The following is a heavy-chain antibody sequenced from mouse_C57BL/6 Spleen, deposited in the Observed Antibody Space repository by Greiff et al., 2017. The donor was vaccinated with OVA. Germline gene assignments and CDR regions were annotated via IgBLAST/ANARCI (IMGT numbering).Heavy chain of an antibody. CDR2: IYPGDGDT. J-gene: IGHJ1*03. CDR3: APHYYGSSYGYFDV. Sequence: QVQLQQSGAELVKPGASVKISCKASGYAFSSYWMNWVKQRPGKGLEWIGQIYPGDGDTNYNGKFKGKATLTADKSSSTAYMQLSSLTSEDSAVYFCAPHYYGSSYGYFDVWGTGTTVTVSS. D-gene: IGHD1-1*01. V-gene: IGHV1-80*01. CDR1: GYAFSSYW.